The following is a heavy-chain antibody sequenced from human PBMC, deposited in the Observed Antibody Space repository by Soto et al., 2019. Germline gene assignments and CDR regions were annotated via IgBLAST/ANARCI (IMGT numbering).Heavy chain of an antibody. Sequence: VQLVESGGGVVQAGGSLRLSCEASGFTFSSYAMHWVRQAPGKGLEWVAVVSYEGTNKYYADSVKGRFTISRDNSRYTLYLQMESLRAEDTAVYYCAKDESYDYVWGAYRPFDSWGQGTLVTVSS. CDR1: GFTFSSYA. D-gene: IGHD3-16*02. CDR2: VSYEGTNK. CDR3: AKDESYDYVWGAYRPFDS. J-gene: IGHJ4*02. V-gene: IGHV3-30*18.